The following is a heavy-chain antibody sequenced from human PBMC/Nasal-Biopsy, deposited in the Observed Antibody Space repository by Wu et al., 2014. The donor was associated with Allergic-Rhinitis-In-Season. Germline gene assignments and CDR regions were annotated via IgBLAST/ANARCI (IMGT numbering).Heavy chain of an antibody. V-gene: IGHV3-11*04. CDR3: AKYWNYQFDY. Sequence: LRLSCAASGFTFSDYYMSWIRQAPGKGLEWLSYISNSGTTIYYADSVKGRFTISRDNAKNSLYLQMNSLRAEDTAVFYCAKYWNYQFDYWGQGTLVTVSS. CDR2: ISNSGTTI. CDR1: GFTFSDYY. D-gene: IGHD1-7*01. J-gene: IGHJ4*02.